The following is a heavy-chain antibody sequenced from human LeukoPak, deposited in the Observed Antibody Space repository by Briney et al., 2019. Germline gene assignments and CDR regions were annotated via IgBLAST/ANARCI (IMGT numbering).Heavy chain of an antibody. J-gene: IGHJ6*03. CDR3: ARDFRGLRYKTYYMDV. D-gene: IGHD3-9*01. Sequence: PSETRSLTCTVSGGSISSSSYYWGWIRQPPGKGLEWIGSIYYSGSTYYNPSLKSRVTISVDTSKNQFSLKLSSVTAADTAVYYCARDFRGLRYKTYYMDVWGKGTTVTVSS. CDR1: GGSISSSSYY. CDR2: IYYSGST. V-gene: IGHV4-39*07.